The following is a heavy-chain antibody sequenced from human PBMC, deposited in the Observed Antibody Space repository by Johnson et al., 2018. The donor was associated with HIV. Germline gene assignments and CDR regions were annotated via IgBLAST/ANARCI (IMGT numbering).Heavy chain of an antibody. Sequence: VQLVEPGGGLVQPGGSLTLSCPASGFTVSRNYMRWVRQAPGKGLAWVSVLYSGGSTYYADSVKARFTISRDNSKNTLYLQMNSLRAEDTAVYYCAREDPAGLLRRSGAFDIWGQGTMVTVSS. V-gene: IGHV3-66*02. CDR1: GFTVSRNY. J-gene: IGHJ3*02. D-gene: IGHD3-16*01. CDR3: AREDPAGLLRRSGAFDI. CDR2: LYSGGST.